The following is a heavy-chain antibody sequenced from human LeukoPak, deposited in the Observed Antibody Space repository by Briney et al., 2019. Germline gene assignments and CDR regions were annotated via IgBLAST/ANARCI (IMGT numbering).Heavy chain of an antibody. Sequence: PGRSLRLSCAASGFTFSSYGMHWVRQAPGKGLEWVAVISYDGSNKYYADSVKGRFTISRDNSKNTLYLQMNSLRAEDTAVYYCAKTTVTTEYFDYWGQGTLVTVSS. CDR2: ISYDGSNK. J-gene: IGHJ4*02. V-gene: IGHV3-30*18. CDR3: AKTTVTTEYFDY. D-gene: IGHD4-11*01. CDR1: GFTFSSYG.